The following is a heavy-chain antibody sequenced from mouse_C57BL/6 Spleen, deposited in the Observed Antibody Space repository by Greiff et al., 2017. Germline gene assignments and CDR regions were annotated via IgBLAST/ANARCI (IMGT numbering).Heavy chain of an antibody. CDR3: ARLGGNWDATY. J-gene: IGHJ3*01. V-gene: IGHV1-82*01. CDR2: IYPGDGDT. CDR1: GYAFSSSW. Sequence: QVQLQQSGPELVKPGASVKISCKASGYAFSSSWMNWVKQRPGKGLEWIGRIYPGDGDTNYNGKFKGKATLTADKSSSTAYMQLSSLTSEDSAVYFCARLGGNWDATYWGQGTLVTVSA. D-gene: IGHD4-1*01.